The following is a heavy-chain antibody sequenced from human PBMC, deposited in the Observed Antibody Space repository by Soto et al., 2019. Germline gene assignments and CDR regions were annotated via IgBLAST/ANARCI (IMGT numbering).Heavy chain of an antibody. D-gene: IGHD6-13*01. V-gene: IGHV1-46*01. J-gene: IGHJ4*02. CDR1: GSTFTSDY. Sequence: ASVTCSCTASGSTFTSDYMHLVRQAPGQGLEWMGIINPSGGSTSYAQKFQGRVTMTRDTSTSTVYMELSSLRSEDTAVYYCARDAAAGSDYWGQGTLVNVSA. CDR2: INPSGGST. CDR3: ARDAAAGSDY.